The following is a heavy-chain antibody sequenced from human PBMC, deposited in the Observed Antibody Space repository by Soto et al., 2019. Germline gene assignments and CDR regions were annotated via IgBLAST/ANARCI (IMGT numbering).Heavy chain of an antibody. CDR3: AREYDFWSGRRGYNWFDP. Sequence: PSETLSLTCAVSGYSISSGYYWGWIRQPPGKGLEWIGSIYHSGSTYYNPSLKSRVTISVDTFKNQFSLKLSSVTAADTAVYYCAREYDFWSGRRGYNWFDPWGQGTLVTVSS. V-gene: IGHV4-38-2*02. CDR1: GYSISSGYY. J-gene: IGHJ5*02. CDR2: IYHSGST. D-gene: IGHD3-3*01.